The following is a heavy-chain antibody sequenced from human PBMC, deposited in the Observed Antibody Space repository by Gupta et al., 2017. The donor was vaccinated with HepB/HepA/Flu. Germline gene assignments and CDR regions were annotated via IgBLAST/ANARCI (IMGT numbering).Heavy chain of an antibody. CDR3: ARAQGDFDY. D-gene: IGHD3-16*01. CDR2: TSTYDGIT. Sequence: QVQLVQSGAEVRKHGASVKVSCKASGYAFRSYGISWVRQAPGQGLEWIGWTSTYDGITKYALKFHGRVTLTSDTPTSTVHMELRNLRSDDTALYYCARAQGDFDYWGQGTLITVSS. V-gene: IGHV1-18*01. J-gene: IGHJ4*02. CDR1: GYAFRSYG.